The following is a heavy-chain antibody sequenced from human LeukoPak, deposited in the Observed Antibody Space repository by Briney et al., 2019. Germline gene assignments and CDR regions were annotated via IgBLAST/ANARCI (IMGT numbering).Heavy chain of an antibody. J-gene: IGHJ3*02. CDR3: AADGSSITMVRGVTDAFDI. V-gene: IGHV1-58*02. D-gene: IGHD3-10*01. CDR2: IVVGSGNT. CDR1: GFTFTSSA. Sequence: SVKVSCKASGFTFTSSAMQWVRQARGQRLEWIGWIVVGSGNTNYAQKFQERVTITRGMSTSTAYMELSSLRSEDTAVYYCAADGSSITMVRGVTDAFDIWGQGTMVTVSS.